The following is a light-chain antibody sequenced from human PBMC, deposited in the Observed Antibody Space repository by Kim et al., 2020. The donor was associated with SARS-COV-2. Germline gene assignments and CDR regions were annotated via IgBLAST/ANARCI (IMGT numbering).Light chain of an antibody. CDR3: QQYNSFSS. CDR2: DAS. V-gene: IGKV1-5*01. CDR1: QSISTW. J-gene: IGKJ2*03. Sequence: IQLTQWPSTLSASVGDRVTITCRASQSISTWLAWYQQKLGKAPKLLISDASILQTGVPPRFSGGGSGGDFTLTISNLQPDDFASYYCQQYNSFSSCGQGTKLEI.